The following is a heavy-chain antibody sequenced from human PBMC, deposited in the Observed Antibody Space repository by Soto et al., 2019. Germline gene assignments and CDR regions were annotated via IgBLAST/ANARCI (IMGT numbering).Heavy chain of an antibody. J-gene: IGHJ4*02. Sequence: SETLSLTCAVYGGSFSGYYWSWIRQPPGKGLEWIGEINHSGSTNYNPSLKSRVTISVDTSKNQFSLKLSSVTAADTAVYYCARGRDYDFWSGYNTYGVDYWGQGTMVTVSS. D-gene: IGHD3-3*01. CDR1: GGSFSGYY. CDR3: ARGRDYDFWSGYNTYGVDY. CDR2: INHSGST. V-gene: IGHV4-34*01.